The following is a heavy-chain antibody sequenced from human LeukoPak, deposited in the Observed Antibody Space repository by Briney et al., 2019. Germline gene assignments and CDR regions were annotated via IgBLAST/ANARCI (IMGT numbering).Heavy chain of an antibody. CDR3: ARDGKGIYYYYMDV. CDR1: GGSISSSSYY. CDR2: IYYSGST. V-gene: IGHV4-39*07. D-gene: IGHD1-14*01. J-gene: IGHJ6*03. Sequence: SETLSLTCTVSGGSISSSSYYWGWIRQPPGKGLEWIGSIYYSGSTYYNPSLKSRVTISVDTSKNQFSLKLSSVTAADTAVYYCARDGKGIYYYYMDVWRKGTTVTVSS.